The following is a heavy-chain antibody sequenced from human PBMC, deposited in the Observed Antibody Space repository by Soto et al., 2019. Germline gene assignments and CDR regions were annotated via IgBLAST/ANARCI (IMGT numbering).Heavy chain of an antibody. CDR2: IYYSGST. V-gene: IGHV4-31*02. CDR3: ARDSAVTYSGQGPKGY. Sequence: PSETLSLTCTVSGGSISSGGYYWSWIRQHPGKGLEWIGYIYYSGSTYYNPSLKSRVTISVDTSKNQFSLKLSSVTAEDTAVYYCARDSAVTYSGQGPKGYWGQGTLVTVSS. CDR1: GGSISSGGYY. J-gene: IGHJ4*02. D-gene: IGHD1-26*01.